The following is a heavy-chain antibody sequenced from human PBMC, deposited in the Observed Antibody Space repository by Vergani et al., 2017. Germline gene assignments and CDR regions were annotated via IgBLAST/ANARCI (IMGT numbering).Heavy chain of an antibody. Sequence: EVQLVESGGGLVKPGGSLRLSCAASGFTVSSNYMSWVRQAPGKGLEWVSVIYSGGSTYYADSVKGRFTISRDNSKNTLYLQMNSLRAEDTAVYYCARMRSMTGYSGGYFDYWGQGTLVTVSS. CDR3: ARMRSMTGYSGGYFDY. CDR2: IYSGGST. D-gene: IGHD3-9*01. J-gene: IGHJ4*02. CDR1: GFTVSSNY. V-gene: IGHV3-53*01.